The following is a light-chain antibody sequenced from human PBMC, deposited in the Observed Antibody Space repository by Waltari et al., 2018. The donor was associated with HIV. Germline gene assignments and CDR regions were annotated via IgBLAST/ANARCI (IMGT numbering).Light chain of an antibody. CDR2: GKY. J-gene: IGLJ2*01. Sequence: SSELTQDPVASVAFGQTVTISCRGDSLSTYYAHRYQCKPPQAPTLLLYGKYNRPSGSPDRFSGSSSGSTAALTITGAQAEDEADYYCQSRDTHNNHVIFGGGTKLSVL. CDR3: QSRDTHNNHVI. CDR1: SLSTYY. V-gene: IGLV3-19*01.